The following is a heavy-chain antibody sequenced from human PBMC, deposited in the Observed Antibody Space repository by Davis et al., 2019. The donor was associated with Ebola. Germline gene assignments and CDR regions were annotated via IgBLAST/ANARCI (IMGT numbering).Heavy chain of an antibody. CDR2: ISGSGGST. V-gene: IGHV3-23*01. J-gene: IGHJ4*02. D-gene: IGHD2-15*01. CDR1: GFTFSSYA. Sequence: GGSLRLSCAASGFTFSSYAMHWVRQAPGKGLEWVSAISGSGGSTYYADSVKGRFTISRDNSKNTLYLQMNSLRAEDTAVYYCAKGLSPFCSGGSCYVDYWGQGTLVTVSS. CDR3: AKGLSPFCSGGSCYVDY.